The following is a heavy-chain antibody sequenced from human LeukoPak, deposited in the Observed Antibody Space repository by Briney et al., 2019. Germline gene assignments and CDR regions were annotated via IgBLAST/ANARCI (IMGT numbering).Heavy chain of an antibody. D-gene: IGHD2-15*01. CDR3: ARGLRYCSGGSCYVGRYDWLDP. CDR2: INPSGGST. CDR1: GYTFTSYY. J-gene: IGHJ5*02. V-gene: IGHV1-46*01. Sequence: ASVKVSCKASGYTFTSYYMHWVRQAPGQGLEWMGIINPSGGSTSYAQKFQGRVTMTRDTSTSTVYMELSSLRSEDTAVYYCARGLRYCSGGSCYVGRYDWLDPWGQGTLVTVSS.